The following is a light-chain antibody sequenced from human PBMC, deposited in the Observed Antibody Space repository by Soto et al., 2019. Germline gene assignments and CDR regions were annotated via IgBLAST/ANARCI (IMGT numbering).Light chain of an antibody. Sequence: DIQITQSPSALSASAVGRVTITCRASQSISSSFLNWYQQKPGKAPKLLIFSASSLQSGVPSRFSGSGSGTDFTLTISSLQPEDFATYYCQQSYSTPTWTCGQGTKVDIK. J-gene: IGKJ1*01. CDR2: SAS. CDR3: QQSYSTPTWT. CDR1: QSISSSF. V-gene: IGKV1-39*01.